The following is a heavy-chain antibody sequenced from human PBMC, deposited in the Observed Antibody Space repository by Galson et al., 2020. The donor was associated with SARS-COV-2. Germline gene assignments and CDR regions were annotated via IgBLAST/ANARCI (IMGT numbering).Heavy chain of an antibody. CDR3: ASLDYYYYYMDV. V-gene: IGHV4-39*01. J-gene: IGHJ6*03. CDR1: GGSISSSSYY. Sequence: SETLSLTCTVSGGSISSSSYYWGWIRQPPGKGLEWIGSIYYSGSTYYNPSLKSRVTISVDTSKNQFSLKLSSVIAADTAVYYCASLDYYYYYMDVWGKGTTVTISS. CDR2: IYYSGST.